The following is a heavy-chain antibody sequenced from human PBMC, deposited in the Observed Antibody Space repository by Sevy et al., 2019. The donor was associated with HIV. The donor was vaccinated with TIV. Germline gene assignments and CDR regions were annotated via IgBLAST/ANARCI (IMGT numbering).Heavy chain of an antibody. J-gene: IGHJ4*02. D-gene: IGHD3-10*01. CDR2: ISASGGST. CDR3: AKGYGSGSPPDF. CDR1: GFIFNSYA. Sequence: GGSLRLSCAASGFIFNSYAMSWVRQAPGKVLEWVSSISASGGSTYYADSVKGRFTISRDNSRNTVDVEMNSLRGEDTAIYYCAKGYGSGSPPDFWGQGTLVTVSS. V-gene: IGHV3-23*01.